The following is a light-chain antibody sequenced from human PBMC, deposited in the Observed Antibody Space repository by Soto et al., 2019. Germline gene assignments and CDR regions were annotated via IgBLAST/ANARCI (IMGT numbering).Light chain of an antibody. CDR1: SSDVGSYNL. V-gene: IGLV2-23*02. Sequence: QSALTQPASVSGSPGQSITISCTGTSSDVGSYNLVSWYQQHPGKAPKLMIYEVSKRPSGVSNRFSGSKSGNTASLTISGLQAEDEADYYCCSYAGSSTLWVFGTGTRSPS. CDR2: EVS. J-gene: IGLJ1*01. CDR3: CSYAGSSTLWV.